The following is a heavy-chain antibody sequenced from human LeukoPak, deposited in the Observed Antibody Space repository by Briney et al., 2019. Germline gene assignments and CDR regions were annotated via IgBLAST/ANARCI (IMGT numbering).Heavy chain of an antibody. CDR1: GFTFSSYS. CDR2: IRYDESKE. Sequence: GGSLRLSCVGSGFTFSSYSMSWVRQATGKGLEWVSFIRYDESKEYYADSVKGRFTISRDYSTNTVYLQMNSLRVEDTAVYYCAKDHYYGSGTYSSEHFDYWGQGTLVTVSS. D-gene: IGHD3-10*01. CDR3: AKDHYYGSGTYSSEHFDY. J-gene: IGHJ4*02. V-gene: IGHV3-30*02.